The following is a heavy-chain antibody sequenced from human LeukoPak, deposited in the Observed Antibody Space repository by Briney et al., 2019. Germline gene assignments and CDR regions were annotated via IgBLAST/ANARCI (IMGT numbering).Heavy chain of an antibody. CDR1: GGSFSGYY. J-gene: IGHJ4*02. Sequence: PSETLSLTCAVYGGSFSGYYWSWIRQPPGKGLGWIGEINHSGSTNYNPSLKSRVTISVDTSKNQFSLKLSSVTAADTAVYYCARSLYDFWSGYLFDYWGQGTLVTVSS. V-gene: IGHV4-34*01. CDR3: ARSLYDFWSGYLFDY. D-gene: IGHD3-3*01. CDR2: INHSGST.